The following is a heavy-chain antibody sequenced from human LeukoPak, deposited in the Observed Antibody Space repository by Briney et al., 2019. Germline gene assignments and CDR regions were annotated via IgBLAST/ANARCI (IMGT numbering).Heavy chain of an antibody. D-gene: IGHD2-8*01. CDR3: AKNGQSGFSFDP. J-gene: IGHJ5*02. CDR2: GSDGGGT. Sequence: KSSETLSLTCAVYGGSFSGYYWSWIRQPPGKGLEWIGEGSDGGGTKFNPSLKSRVTISADTSKNQFSLKLSSVTAADTAVYYCAKNGQSGFSFDPWGQGTLVTVSS. V-gene: IGHV4-34*01. CDR1: GGSFSGYY.